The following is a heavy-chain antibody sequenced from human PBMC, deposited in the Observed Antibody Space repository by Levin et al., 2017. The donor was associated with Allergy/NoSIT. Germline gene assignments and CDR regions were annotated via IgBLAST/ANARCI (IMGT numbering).Heavy chain of an antibody. CDR2: VHHSVSS. Sequence: SETLSLTCAVSGYSINSGYYWGWIRQPPGMGLEWIGSVHHSVSSNYNPSPKSRVTISVDTSKKQFSLKLSSVTAADTAVYYCARWYSSSGYFDYWGQGTPVTVSS. V-gene: IGHV4-38-2*01. J-gene: IGHJ4*02. D-gene: IGHD6-13*01. CDR3: ARWYSSSGYFDY. CDR1: GYSINSGYY.